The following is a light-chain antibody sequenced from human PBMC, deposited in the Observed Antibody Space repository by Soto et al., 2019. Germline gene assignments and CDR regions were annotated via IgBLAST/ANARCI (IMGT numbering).Light chain of an antibody. V-gene: IGKV3-11*01. CDR1: QSVSSY. Sequence: EIVLTQSPATLSLSPGERATLSCRASQSVSSYLAWYQQKPGQAPRLLIYDASNRATGIPARCSGSGSATDFTLTISSLEPEDFAVYYCQQRSNWPTFGQGTKLEIK. CDR3: QQRSNWPT. CDR2: DAS. J-gene: IGKJ2*01.